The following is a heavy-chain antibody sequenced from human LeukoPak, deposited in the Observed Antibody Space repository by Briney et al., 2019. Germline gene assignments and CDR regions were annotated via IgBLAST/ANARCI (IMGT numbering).Heavy chain of an antibody. CDR1: GYTFSSYA. CDR3: AKEVPYSDAFDI. V-gene: IGHV3-23*01. Sequence: GASVKVSCKASGYTFSSYAMSWVRQAPGKGLEWVSAISGSGGSTYYADSVKGRFTISRDNSKNTLYLQMNSLRAEDTAVYYCAKEVPYSDAFDIWGQGTMVTVSS. CDR2: ISGSGGST. D-gene: IGHD2-15*01. J-gene: IGHJ3*02.